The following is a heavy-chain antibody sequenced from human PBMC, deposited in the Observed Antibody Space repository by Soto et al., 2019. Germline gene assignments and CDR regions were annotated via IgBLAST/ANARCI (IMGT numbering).Heavy chain of an antibody. CDR3: ARGTLRRDGYNPY. D-gene: IGHD5-12*01. Sequence: ASVKVSCKASGYTFSIHAVHWVRQAPGQGLEWMGWINPNSGGTNYAQKFQGRVTMTRDTSISTAYMELSRLRSDDTAVYYCARGTLRRDGYNPYWGQGTLVTVSS. CDR2: INPNSGGT. V-gene: IGHV1-2*02. CDR1: GYTFSIHA. J-gene: IGHJ4*02.